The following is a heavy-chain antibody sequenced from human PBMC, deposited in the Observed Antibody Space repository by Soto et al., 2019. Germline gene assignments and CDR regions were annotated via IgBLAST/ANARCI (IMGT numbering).Heavy chain of an antibody. D-gene: IGHD6-13*01. CDR3: AREIAAAGSVFDP. J-gene: IGHJ5*02. Sequence: SGGSLRLSCAASGFTFSSYAMHWVRQAPGKGLEWVAVISYDGSNKYYADSVKGRFTISRDNSKNTLYLQMNSLRAEDTAVYYCAREIAAAGSVFDPWGQGTLVTVSS. V-gene: IGHV3-30-3*01. CDR2: ISYDGSNK. CDR1: GFTFSSYA.